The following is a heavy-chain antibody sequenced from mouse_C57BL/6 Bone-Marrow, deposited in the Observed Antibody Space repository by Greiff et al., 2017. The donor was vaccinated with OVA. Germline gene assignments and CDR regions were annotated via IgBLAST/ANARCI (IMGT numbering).Heavy chain of an antibody. J-gene: IGHJ2*01. V-gene: IGHV1-81*01. Sequence: VKLVESGAELARPGASVKLSCKASGYTFTSYGISWVKQRTGQGLEWIGEIYPRSGNTYYNEKFKGKATLTADKSSSTAYMELRSLTSEDSAVYFCAREMEYYYERGQGTTLTVSS. CDR1: GYTFTSYG. CDR2: IYPRSGNT. CDR3: AREMEYYYE. D-gene: IGHD1-1*01.